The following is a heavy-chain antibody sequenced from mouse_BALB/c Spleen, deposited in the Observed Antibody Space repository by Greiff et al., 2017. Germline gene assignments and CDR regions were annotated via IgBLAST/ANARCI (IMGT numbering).Heavy chain of an antibody. J-gene: IGHJ2*01. D-gene: IGHD2-1*01. CDR2: ILPGSGST. Sequence: VQLHQSGAELMKPGASVTISCKATGYTFSSYWIEWVKQRPGHGLEWIGEILPGSGSTNYNEKFKGKATFTADTSSNTAYMQLSSLTSEDSAVYYCARSGNYYWGQGTTLTVSS. CDR1: GYTFSSYW. CDR3: ARSGNYY. V-gene: IGHV1-9*01.